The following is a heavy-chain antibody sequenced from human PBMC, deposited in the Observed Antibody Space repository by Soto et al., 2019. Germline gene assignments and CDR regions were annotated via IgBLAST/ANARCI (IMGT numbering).Heavy chain of an antibody. CDR3: AKESKYCIGRTCYGHIDF. J-gene: IGHJ4*02. CDR2: IRGSGETT. V-gene: IGHV3-23*01. D-gene: IGHD2-15*01. Sequence: GGSLRLSCAASGFTFTNYAVNWVRQAPGKGLEWVSAIRGSGETTDYADSVKGRFTISRDNFNNTLYLQMTSLRAEDTAVYYCAKESKYCIGRTCYGHIDFWGQGTLVTVSS. CDR1: GFTFTNYA.